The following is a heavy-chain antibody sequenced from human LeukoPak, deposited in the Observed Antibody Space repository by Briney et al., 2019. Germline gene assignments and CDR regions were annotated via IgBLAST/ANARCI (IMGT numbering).Heavy chain of an antibody. Sequence: ASVKVSCKASGYTFTGYYMHWVRQAPGQGLEWMGWSNPNSGGTNYAQKFQGRVTMTRDTSISTAYMELSRLRSDDTAVYYCASVGYCSSTSCYTIGRNYYYGMDVWGQGTTVTVS. CDR2: SNPNSGGT. J-gene: IGHJ6*02. D-gene: IGHD2-2*02. CDR3: ASVGYCSSTSCYTIGRNYYYGMDV. CDR1: GYTFTGYY. V-gene: IGHV1-2*02.